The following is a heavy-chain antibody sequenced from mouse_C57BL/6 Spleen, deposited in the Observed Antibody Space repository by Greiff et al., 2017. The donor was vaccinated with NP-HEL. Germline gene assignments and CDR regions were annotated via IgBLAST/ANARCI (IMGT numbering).Heavy chain of an antibody. V-gene: IGHV1-50*01. Sequence: QVQLQQPGAELVKPGASVKLSRKASGYTFTSYWMQWVKQRPGQGPELIGEIDSSDCYTNYKQKFKGKATLTVDTSSSTAYMQLSSLRSEDSAVYYCARRGSYYHYAMGYWGQGTSVPVSS. D-gene: IGHD1-1*01. J-gene: IGHJ4*01. CDR3: ARRGSYYHYAMGY. CDR1: GYTFTSYW. CDR2: IDSSDCYT.